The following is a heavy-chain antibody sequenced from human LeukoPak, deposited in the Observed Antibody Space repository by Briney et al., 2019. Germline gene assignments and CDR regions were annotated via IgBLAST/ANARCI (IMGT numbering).Heavy chain of an antibody. CDR1: GGFFSSYY. V-gene: IGHV4-59*01. J-gene: IGHJ4*02. Sequence: SETLSLTCTVSGGFFSSYYWSWIRQPPGKGLEWIGYIYYSGSTNYNPSLKSRVTISVDTSKNQFSLKLSSVTAADTAVYYCARGLMMAVAGRGEFHYWGQGTLVTISS. D-gene: IGHD6-13*01. CDR3: ARGLMMAVAGRGEFHY. CDR2: IYYSGST.